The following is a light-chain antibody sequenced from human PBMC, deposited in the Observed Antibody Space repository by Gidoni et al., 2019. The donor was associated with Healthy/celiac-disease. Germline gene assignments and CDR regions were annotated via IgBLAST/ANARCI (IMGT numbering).Light chain of an antibody. CDR1: QDISNY. CDR2: DAS. Sequence: DIQMTQSPSSLSASVGDRVTNTCQARQDISNYLNWYQQKPGKAPKLLIYDASNLETGVPSRFSGSGSGTDFTFTISSLQPEDIATYYCQQYDNLPPLTFGGGTKVEIK. CDR3: QQYDNLPPLT. J-gene: IGKJ4*01. V-gene: IGKV1-33*01.